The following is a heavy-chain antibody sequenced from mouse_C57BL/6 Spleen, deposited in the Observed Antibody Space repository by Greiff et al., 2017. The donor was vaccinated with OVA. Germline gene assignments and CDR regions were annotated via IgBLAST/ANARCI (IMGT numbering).Heavy chain of an antibody. CDR3: ARGGYGSSYWYFDV. V-gene: IGHV5-16*01. CDR1: GFTFSDYY. CDR2: INYDGSST. J-gene: IGHJ1*03. Sequence: EVQVVESEGGLVQPGSSMKLSCTASGFTFSDYYMAWVRQVPEKGLEWVANINYDGSSTYYLDSLKSRFIISRDNAKNILYLQMSSLKSEDTATYYCARGGYGSSYWYFDVWGTGTTVTVSS. D-gene: IGHD1-1*01.